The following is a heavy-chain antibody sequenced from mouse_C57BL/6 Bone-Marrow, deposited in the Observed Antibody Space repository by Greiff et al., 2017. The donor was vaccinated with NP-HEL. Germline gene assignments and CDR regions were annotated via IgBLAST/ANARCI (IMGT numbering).Heavy chain of an antibody. Sequence: QVQLQQPGAELVRPGSSVKLSCKASGYTFTSYWMHWVKQRPIQGLEWIGNIDPSDSETHYNQKFKDKATLTVDKSSSTAYMQLSSLTSEDSAVYYCARFITTVVATRYWYFDVWGTGTTVTVSS. CDR2: IDPSDSET. J-gene: IGHJ1*03. CDR3: ARFITTVVATRYWYFDV. D-gene: IGHD1-1*01. CDR1: GYTFTSYW. V-gene: IGHV1-52*01.